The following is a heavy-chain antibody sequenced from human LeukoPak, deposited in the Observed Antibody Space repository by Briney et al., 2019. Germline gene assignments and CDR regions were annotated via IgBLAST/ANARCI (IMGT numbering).Heavy chain of an antibody. CDR3: VRDFRSADY. V-gene: IGHV3-74*01. CDR1: GFTFSTYC. Sequence: QPGGSLRLSCAASGFTFSTYCMHWVRQAPGEGPMWVSRICPDGTVTNYADSVKARFIISRDNARNTVYLQMNSLRVEDTAVYYCVRDFRSADYWGQGTLVTVSS. J-gene: IGHJ4*02. CDR2: ICPDGTVT.